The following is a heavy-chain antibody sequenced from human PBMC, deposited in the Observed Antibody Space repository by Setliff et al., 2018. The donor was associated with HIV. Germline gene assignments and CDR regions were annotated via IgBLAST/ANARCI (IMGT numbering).Heavy chain of an antibody. CDR2: IYYSGFT. CDR3: ARGVGYCSSASCHNWFDP. V-gene: IGHV4-39*07. Sequence: TLSLTCRVSGDSISSSNYYWGWIRQPPGKGLEWIGSIYYSGFTYYNPSLKSRVTISVDTSKNQFSLKLSSVTAADAAIYYCARGVGYCSSASCHNWFDPWGQGTLVTVSS. J-gene: IGHJ5*02. D-gene: IGHD2-2*01. CDR1: GDSISSSNYY.